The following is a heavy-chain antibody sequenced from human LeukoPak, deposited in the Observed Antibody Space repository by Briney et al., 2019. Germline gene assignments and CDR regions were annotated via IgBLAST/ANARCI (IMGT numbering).Heavy chain of an antibody. CDR3: ARAVLAGASRFDY. CDR1: GGTFSSYA. Sequence: ASVKVSCKASGGTFSSYAISWVRQAPGQGLEWMGGIIPIFGTANYAQKFQGRVTITADESTSTAYMELSSLRSEDTAVYYCARAVLAGASRFDYWGQGTLVTVSS. CDR2: IIPIFGTA. D-gene: IGHD1-26*01. V-gene: IGHV1-69*13. J-gene: IGHJ4*02.